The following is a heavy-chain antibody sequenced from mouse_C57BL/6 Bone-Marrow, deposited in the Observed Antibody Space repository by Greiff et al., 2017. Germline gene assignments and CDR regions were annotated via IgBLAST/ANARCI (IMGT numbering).Heavy chain of an antibody. CDR2: IWSGGST. CDR3: ARSGDGIYYAMDY. V-gene: IGHV2-2*01. Sequence: QVQLKESGPGLVQPSQSLSITCTVSGFSLTSYGVHWVRQSPGKGLEWLGVIWSGGSTDYNAAFISRLSISKDNSKSQVFFKMNSLQADDTAIYYCARSGDGIYYAMDYWGQGTSVTVSS. CDR1: GFSLTSYG. J-gene: IGHJ4*01.